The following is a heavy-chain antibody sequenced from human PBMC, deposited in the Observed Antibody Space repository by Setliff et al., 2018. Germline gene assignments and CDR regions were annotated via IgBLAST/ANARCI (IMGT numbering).Heavy chain of an antibody. CDR1: GFTFSSYA. Sequence: PGGSLRLSCAASGFTFSSYAMHWVRQAPGKGLEWVAVISYDGSNKYYADSVKGRFTISRDSSRNTLYLQMNSLRAEDTAVYYCASSGGNWHFDLWGRGTLVTVSS. D-gene: IGHD2-15*01. V-gene: IGHV3-30*04. CDR3: ASSGGNWHFDL. J-gene: IGHJ2*01. CDR2: ISYDGSNK.